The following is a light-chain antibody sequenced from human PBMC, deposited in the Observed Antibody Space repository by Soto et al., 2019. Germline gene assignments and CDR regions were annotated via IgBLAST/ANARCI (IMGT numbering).Light chain of an antibody. J-gene: IGKJ4*01. CDR3: QQYGSSRT. CDR1: QSVSSSY. V-gene: IGKV3-20*01. Sequence: EIVLTQSPGTLSLSPGERATLSCRASQSVSSSYLAWYQQKPGQAPRLLIYGASSRATGIPDRFSRSGSGTDCTLTISRLEPEDFAVYYCQQYGSSRTFGGGTKVEIK. CDR2: GAS.